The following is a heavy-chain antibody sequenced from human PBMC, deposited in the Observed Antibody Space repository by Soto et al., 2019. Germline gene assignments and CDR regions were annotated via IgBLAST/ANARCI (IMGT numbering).Heavy chain of an antibody. CDR2: IFYSGST. V-gene: IGHV4-59*01. Sequence: QVQLQESGPGLVKPSETLSLTCTVSGGSISSYYWSLIRQPPGKGLEWIGFIFYSGSTSYNPSLNSRVTISIDTSEYQFSLKPTSATAADTAVYYCASMIGDPALSIDSWGQGNLVAVSS. CDR3: ASMIGDPALSIDS. D-gene: IGHD3-10*02. J-gene: IGHJ5*01. CDR1: GGSISSYY.